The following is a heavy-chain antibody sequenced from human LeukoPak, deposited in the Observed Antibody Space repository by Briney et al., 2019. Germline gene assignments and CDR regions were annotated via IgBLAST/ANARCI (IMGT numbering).Heavy chain of an antibody. CDR3: ARVQYGSGSYDK. D-gene: IGHD3-10*01. V-gene: IGHV1-2*02. CDR1: GYTFTDYD. J-gene: IGHJ3*02. CDR2: INPNSGGT. Sequence: GASVKVSCKASGYTFTDYDVNWVRQAPGQGLEWMGWINPNSGGTNYAQKFQGRVTMTRVTSISTAYMEVNSLRSDDTAVYYCARVQYGSGSYDKWGQGTTVTVSS.